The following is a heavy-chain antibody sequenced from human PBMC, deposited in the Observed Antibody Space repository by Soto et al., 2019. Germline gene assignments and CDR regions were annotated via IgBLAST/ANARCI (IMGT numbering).Heavy chain of an antibody. J-gene: IGHJ5*02. Sequence: GASVKVSCKASGGTFSSYAISWVRQAPGQGLEWMGGIIPIFGTANYAQKFQGRVTITADKSTSTAYMELSSLRSEDTAVYYCASWSSSPREGNWFDPWGQGTLVTVSS. D-gene: IGHD6-6*01. V-gene: IGHV1-69*06. CDR3: ASWSSSPREGNWFDP. CDR1: GGTFSSYA. CDR2: IIPIFGTA.